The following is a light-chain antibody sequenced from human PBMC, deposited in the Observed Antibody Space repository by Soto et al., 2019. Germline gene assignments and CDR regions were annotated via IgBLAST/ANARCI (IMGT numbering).Light chain of an antibody. CDR3: CSYAGSYTWV. J-gene: IGLJ3*02. CDR2: DVT. V-gene: IGLV2-11*01. CDR1: SSDVGTYNY. Sequence: QSALTQPRSLSGSPGQSVTISCTGTSSDVGTYNYVSWYQQHPGKAPKPMIYDVTKRPSGVPDRFSGSKSGNTASLTISGLQAEDGADYYCCSYAGSYTWVFGGGTKLTVL.